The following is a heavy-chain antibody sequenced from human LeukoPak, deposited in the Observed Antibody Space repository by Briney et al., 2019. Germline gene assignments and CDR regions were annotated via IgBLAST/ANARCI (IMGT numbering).Heavy chain of an antibody. J-gene: IGHJ6*03. Sequence: SETLSLTCTVSGGSISSYYWSWIRQPAGKGLEWIGRIYTSGSTNYNPSLKSRVTMSVDTSKNQFSLKLSSVTAADTAVYYCARDGGGGVTTRYYYMDVWGKGTTVTVSS. CDR3: ARDGGGGVTTRYYYMDV. V-gene: IGHV4-4*07. D-gene: IGHD4-17*01. CDR2: IYTSGST. CDR1: GGSISSYY.